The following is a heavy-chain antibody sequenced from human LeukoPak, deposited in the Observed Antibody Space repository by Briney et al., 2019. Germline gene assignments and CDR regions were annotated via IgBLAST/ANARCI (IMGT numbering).Heavy chain of an antibody. CDR3: AKDAVFSSSYEDY. Sequence: TGGSLRLSCAASGFTFSSYAMSWVSQAPGKGLEWVSAISGSGGSTYYADSVKGRFTISRDNSKNTLYLQMNSLRAEDTAVYYCAKDAVFSSSYEDYWGQGTLVTVSS. CDR2: ISGSGGST. D-gene: IGHD6-6*01. J-gene: IGHJ4*02. V-gene: IGHV3-23*01. CDR1: GFTFSSYA.